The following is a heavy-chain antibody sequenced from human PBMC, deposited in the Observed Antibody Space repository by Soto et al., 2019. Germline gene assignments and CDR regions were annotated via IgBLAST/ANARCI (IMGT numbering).Heavy chain of an antibody. V-gene: IGHV3-33*01. CDR3: ARELILGSLSVYYYHGMDV. J-gene: IGHJ6*02. CDR2: ILYDGGNK. CDR1: GFSFRSYA. Sequence: GGSLRLSCTASGFSFRSYAMHWVRQAPGKGLEWVAVILYDGGNKHFADSVKGRFTVSRDNSNDTFYLQMDSLRAEDTAVYYCARELILGSLSVYYYHGMDVWGQGTTVTVSS. D-gene: IGHD3-9*01.